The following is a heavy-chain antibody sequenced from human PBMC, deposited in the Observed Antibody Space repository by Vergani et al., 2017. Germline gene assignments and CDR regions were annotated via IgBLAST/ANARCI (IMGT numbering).Heavy chain of an antibody. V-gene: IGHV3-30*01. CDR1: GFTFSSYA. J-gene: IGHJ6*02. Sequence: QVQLVESGGGVVQPGRSLRLSCAASGFTFSSYAMHWVRQAPGKGLEWVAVISYDGSNKYYADSVKGRFTISRDNSKNTLYLQMNSLRAEDTAVYYCARSRTDPETYYYYYGMDVWGQGTTVTVSS. D-gene: IGHD1-14*01. CDR2: ISYDGSNK. CDR3: ARSRTDPETYYYYYGMDV.